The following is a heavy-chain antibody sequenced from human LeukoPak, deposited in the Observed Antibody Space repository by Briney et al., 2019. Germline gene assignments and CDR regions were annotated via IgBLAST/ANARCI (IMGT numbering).Heavy chain of an antibody. CDR3: AKIPYSGYDFSFDY. CDR1: GFTFSSYA. CDR2: ISGNGGST. D-gene: IGHD5-12*01. Sequence: GGSLRLSCAASGFTFSSYAMSWVRQAPGKGLEWVSAISGNGGSTYYADSLKGRFTISRDNSKNTLYLQMNSLRAEDTAVYYCAKIPYSGYDFSFDYWGQGTLVTVSS. J-gene: IGHJ4*02. V-gene: IGHV3-23*01.